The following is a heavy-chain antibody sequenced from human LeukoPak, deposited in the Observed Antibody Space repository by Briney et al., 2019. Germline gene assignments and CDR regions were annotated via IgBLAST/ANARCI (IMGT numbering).Heavy chain of an antibody. CDR3: ARERLYWFGEPYPARAFDI. CDR1: GGTISSYY. CDR2: IYYSGST. D-gene: IGHD3-10*01. Sequence: SETLSLTCTVSGGTISSYYWSWIRQPPAKGLEWIGYIYYSGSTNYNPSLKSRVTISVDTSKNQFPLKLSSVTAADTAVYYCARERLYWFGEPYPARAFDIWGQGTMVTVSS. V-gene: IGHV4-59*01. J-gene: IGHJ3*02.